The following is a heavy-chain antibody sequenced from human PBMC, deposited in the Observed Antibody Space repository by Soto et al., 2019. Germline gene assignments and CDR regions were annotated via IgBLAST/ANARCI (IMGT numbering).Heavy chain of an antibody. J-gene: IGHJ4*02. CDR3: ARLGSSYFDWTRGWPYYFDY. Sequence: SETLSLTCTVSGGSISSSSYYWGWIRQPPGKGLEWIGSIYYSGSTYYNPSLKSRVTISVDTSKNQFSLKLSSVTAADTAVYYCARLGSSYFDWTRGWPYYFDYWGQGTLVTVSS. CDR2: IYYSGST. V-gene: IGHV4-39*01. CDR1: GGSISSSSYY. D-gene: IGHD3-9*01.